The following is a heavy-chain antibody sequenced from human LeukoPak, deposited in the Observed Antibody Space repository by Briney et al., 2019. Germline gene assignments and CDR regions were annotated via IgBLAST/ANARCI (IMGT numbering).Heavy chain of an antibody. J-gene: IGHJ4*02. CDR2: ISYDGSNK. CDR1: GFTFSSYG. Sequence: PGRSLRLSCAASGFTFSSYGMHWVRQAPGKGLEWVAVISYDGSNKYYADSVKGRFTISRDNSKNTLYLQMNSLRAEDTAVYYCARDRGYTYGHPLDYWGQGTLVTVSS. D-gene: IGHD5-18*01. CDR3: ARDRGYTYGHPLDY. V-gene: IGHV3-30*03.